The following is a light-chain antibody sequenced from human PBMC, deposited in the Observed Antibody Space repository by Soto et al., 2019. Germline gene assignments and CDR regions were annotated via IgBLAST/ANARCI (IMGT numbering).Light chain of an antibody. CDR1: QSVSSY. J-gene: IGKJ1*01. CDR3: QQSYSTPCT. CDR2: AAS. Sequence: DIQMTQSPSSLSASVGDIVTITCRASQSVSSYLNWYQQKPGKAPKLLIYAASSLQSGDASRFSGSGSGTDFTLTISSLQPEDFATYYCQQSYSTPCTFGQGTKGAIK. V-gene: IGKV1-39*01.